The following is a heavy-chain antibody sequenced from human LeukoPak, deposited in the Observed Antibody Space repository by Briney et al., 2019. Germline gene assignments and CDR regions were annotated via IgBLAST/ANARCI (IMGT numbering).Heavy chain of an antibody. CDR3: ARRVDYGGNWDDGMDV. J-gene: IGHJ6*02. CDR2: IYYSGST. Sequence: PSETLSLTRTVSGGSISSYYWSWIRQPPGKGLEWIGYIYYSGSTNYNPSLKSRVTISVDTSKNQFSLKLSSVTAADTAVYYCARRVDYGGNWDDGMDVWGQGTTVTVSS. D-gene: IGHD4-23*01. CDR1: GGSISSYY. V-gene: IGHV4-59*08.